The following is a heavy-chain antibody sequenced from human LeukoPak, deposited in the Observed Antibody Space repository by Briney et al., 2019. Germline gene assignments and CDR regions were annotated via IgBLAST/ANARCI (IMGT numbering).Heavy chain of an antibody. CDR3: ARGIYGFWSLNWFDP. CDR1: GYTFTSYD. V-gene: IGHV1-8*01. J-gene: IGHJ5*02. Sequence: ASVKVSCKASGYTFTSYDINWVRQVTGQGLAWMGWMNPNSGTTGYAQKFQGRVTMTRNTSISTAYMELSSLRSEDTAVYYCARGIYGFWSLNWFDPWGQGTLVTVSS. D-gene: IGHD3-3*01. CDR2: MNPNSGTT.